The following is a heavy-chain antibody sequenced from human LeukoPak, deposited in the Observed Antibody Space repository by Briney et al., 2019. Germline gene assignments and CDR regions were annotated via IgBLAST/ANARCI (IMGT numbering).Heavy chain of an antibody. CDR2: IKQDGSEK. Sequence: PGGSLRLCCAASGFTFSSYGMHWVRHAPGKGLERVANIKQDGSEKYYVDSVKGRFTISRDNAKNSLYLQMNSLRAEDTAVYYCARVGYSSSWFDAFDIWGQGTMVTVSS. CDR3: ARVGYSSSWFDAFDI. D-gene: IGHD6-13*01. CDR1: GFTFSSYG. J-gene: IGHJ3*02. V-gene: IGHV3-7*01.